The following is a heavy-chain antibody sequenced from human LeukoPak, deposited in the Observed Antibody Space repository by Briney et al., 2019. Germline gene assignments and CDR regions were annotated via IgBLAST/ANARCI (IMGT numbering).Heavy chain of an antibody. J-gene: IGHJ4*02. V-gene: IGHV3-23*01. D-gene: IGHD3-3*01. CDR2: ISGSGGST. CDR1: GFTFSSYA. Sequence: GSLRLSCAASGFTFSSYAMSWVRQAPGKGLEWVSAISGSGGSTYYADFVKGRFTISRDNSKNTLYLQMNSLRAEDTAVYYCAKDRSTYYDFWSGLNDYWGQGTLVTVSS. CDR3: AKDRSTYYDFWSGLNDY.